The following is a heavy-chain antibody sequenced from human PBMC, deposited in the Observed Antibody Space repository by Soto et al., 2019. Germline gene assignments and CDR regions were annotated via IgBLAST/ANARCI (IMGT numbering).Heavy chain of an antibody. Sequence: QVQLVQSGAEVRRPGASVKVSCKASGYTFSNDGINWVRQAPGQGLEWMGWISAYNGNTEYAQNFQGRATMTTDTSTSTAYMELWSLRSDDTAVYSCARGGPASADYYYGMDVWGLGTTVTGSS. J-gene: IGHJ6*02. D-gene: IGHD3-10*01. CDR1: GYTFSNDG. CDR2: ISAYNGNT. V-gene: IGHV1-18*01. CDR3: ARGGPASADYYYGMDV.